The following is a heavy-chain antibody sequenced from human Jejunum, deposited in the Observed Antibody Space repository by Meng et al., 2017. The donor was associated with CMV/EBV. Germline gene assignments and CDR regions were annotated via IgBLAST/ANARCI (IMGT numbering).Heavy chain of an antibody. V-gene: IGHV4-4*07. CDR3: AADAGHGDPLEY. CDR1: TNSFTTYF. Sequence: QVELEESGPVLVKPSETLSLTCTVSTNSFTTYFWNWIRQPAGKGLEWIGRVYSSGSTSSHPSLRSRVLLSVDRSKNQFSLKLTSVTAADTAVYYCAADAGHGDPLEYWGQGTLVTVSS. J-gene: IGHJ4*02. D-gene: IGHD4-17*01. CDR2: VYSSGST.